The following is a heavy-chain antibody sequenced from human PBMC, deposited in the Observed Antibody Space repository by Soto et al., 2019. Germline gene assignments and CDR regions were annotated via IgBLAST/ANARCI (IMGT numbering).Heavy chain of an antibody. Sequence: PSETLSLTCTVSGASISSYYWSWIRQPPGKGLEWMGFTYHRGTTNYNPSLKSRVTIVVDTSKNQFSLRLRSVTAADTAVYFCAAGEASSRNLAPYYLNFWGQGTLVTVSS. CDR1: GASISSYY. V-gene: IGHV4-59*13. D-gene: IGHD6-13*01. J-gene: IGHJ4*02. CDR2: TYHRGTT. CDR3: AAGEASSRNLAPYYLNF.